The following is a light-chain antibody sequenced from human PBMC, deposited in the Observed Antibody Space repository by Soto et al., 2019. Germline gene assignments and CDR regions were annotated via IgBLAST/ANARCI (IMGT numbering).Light chain of an antibody. CDR3: HQYGGSPRT. Sequence: EVVLTQSPGTLSLSPGERATLSCRANQSISQSLAWYQQRPGQSPRLLIHEASRRATGIPDRFTGSGFGTDFTLTISRLAPEDLAVYYCHQYGGSPRTLGQGTKVELK. V-gene: IGKV3-20*01. J-gene: IGKJ1*01. CDR2: EAS. CDR1: QSISQS.